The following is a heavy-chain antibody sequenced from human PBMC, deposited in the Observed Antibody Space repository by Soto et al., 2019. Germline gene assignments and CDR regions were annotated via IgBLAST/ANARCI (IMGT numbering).Heavy chain of an antibody. J-gene: IGHJ5*02. D-gene: IGHD1-26*01. V-gene: IGHV3-30*18. Sequence: QVQMVESGGDLVQTGRSLRLSCAAYGCTFSSNGMHWVRQAPGKGLEWVAVISNDGSKTYYGESVKGRFTISRDNSKNTLYLQMNSLRPEDTAVYYCAKAGGRLSTPFDPWGQGTQVTVSS. CDR3: AKAGGRLSTPFDP. CDR2: ISNDGSKT. CDR1: GCTFSSNG.